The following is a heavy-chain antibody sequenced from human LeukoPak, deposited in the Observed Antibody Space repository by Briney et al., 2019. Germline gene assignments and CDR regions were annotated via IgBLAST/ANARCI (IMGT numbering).Heavy chain of an antibody. CDR2: MNPNSGNT. J-gene: IGHJ5*02. CDR3: ARAPVIAAAGTNWFDP. V-gene: IGHV1-8*01. CDR1: GYTFTSYD. D-gene: IGHD6-13*01. Sequence: GASVKVSCKASGYTFTSYDINWVRQATGQGLEWVGWMNPNSGNTGYAQKFQGRVTMTRNTSISTAYMELSSLRSEDTAVYYCARAPVIAAAGTNWFDPWGQGTLVTVSS.